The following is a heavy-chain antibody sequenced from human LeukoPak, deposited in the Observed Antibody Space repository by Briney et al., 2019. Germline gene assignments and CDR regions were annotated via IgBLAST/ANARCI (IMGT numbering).Heavy chain of an antibody. J-gene: IGHJ4*02. CDR3: ARDSLGPYDSSGYCLDY. Sequence: GASVKVSCKASGGTFSSYAISWVRQAPGQGLEWMGGIIPIFGTANYAQKFQGRVTITADGSTSTAYMELSSLRSEDTAVYYCARDSLGPYDSSGYCLDYWGQGTLVTVSS. D-gene: IGHD3-22*01. CDR1: GGTFSSYA. CDR2: IIPIFGTA. V-gene: IGHV1-69*13.